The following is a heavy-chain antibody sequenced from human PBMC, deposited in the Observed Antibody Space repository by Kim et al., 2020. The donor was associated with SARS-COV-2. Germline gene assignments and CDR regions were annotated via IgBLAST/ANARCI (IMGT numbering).Heavy chain of an antibody. J-gene: IGHJ4*02. V-gene: IGHV3-23*01. Sequence: GGSLRLSCAASGFTFTTYAISWVRQAPGKGLEWVSGISGSGDKTDYTDSVKGRFTISRDNSKNTVFLQMNSLRAEDTAVYYCVKGRPSILGYWGQGTLVT. CDR3: VKGRPSILGY. D-gene: IGHD2-21*01. CDR1: GFTFTTYA. CDR2: ISGSGDKT.